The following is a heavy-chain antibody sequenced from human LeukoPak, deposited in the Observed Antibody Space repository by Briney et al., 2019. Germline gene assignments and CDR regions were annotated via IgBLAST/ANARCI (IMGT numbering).Heavy chain of an antibody. CDR1: GFTFTSSA. V-gene: IGHV1-58*01. Sequence: ASVKVSCKASGFTFTSSAVQWVRQARGQRPEWIGWIVVGSGNTNYAQKFQERVTITRDMSTSTAYMELSSLRSEDTAVYYCAVILGYCSGGSCLATDYFDYWGQGTLVTVSS. D-gene: IGHD2-15*01. CDR2: IVVGSGNT. CDR3: AVILGYCSGGSCLATDYFDY. J-gene: IGHJ4*02.